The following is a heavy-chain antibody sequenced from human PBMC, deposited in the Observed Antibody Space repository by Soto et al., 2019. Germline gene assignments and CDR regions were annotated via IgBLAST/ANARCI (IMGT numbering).Heavy chain of an antibody. D-gene: IGHD3-22*01. CDR1: GFTFSSYD. V-gene: IGHV3-13*04. CDR2: IGTTGDT. Sequence: PGGSLRLSCSASGFTFSSYDMHWVRQGTGKGLEWVSAIGTTGDTYHAGSVKGRFTISRENAKNSLYLQMNSLRAGDTAIYFCARAIGPTIFDYWGQGTLVTVSS. J-gene: IGHJ4*02. CDR3: ARAIGPTIFDY.